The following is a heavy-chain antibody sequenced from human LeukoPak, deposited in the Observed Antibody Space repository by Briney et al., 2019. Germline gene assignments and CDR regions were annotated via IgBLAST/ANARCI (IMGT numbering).Heavy chain of an antibody. CDR3: ARHSIVGATTGFDP. Sequence: GGSLRLSCAASGFTFSSYAMHWVRQAPGKGLEWVAVISYDGSNKYYADSVKGRFTISRDNSKNTLYLQMNSLRAEDTAVYYCARHSIVGATTGFDPWGQGTLVTVSS. J-gene: IGHJ5*02. CDR2: ISYDGSNK. D-gene: IGHD1-26*01. V-gene: IGHV3-30*04. CDR1: GFTFSSYA.